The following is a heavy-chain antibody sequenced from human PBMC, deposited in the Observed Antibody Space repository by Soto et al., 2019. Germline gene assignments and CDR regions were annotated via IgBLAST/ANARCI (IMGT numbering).Heavy chain of an antibody. D-gene: IGHD3-22*01. CDR3: ARSNNMTVPPYYFDY. Sequence: SVKVSCKASGGTFSSYAISWVRQAPGQGLEWMGGIIPIFGTANYAQKFQGRVTITADESTSTAYMELSSLRSEDTAVYYCARSNNMTVPPYYFDYWGQGTLVTVSS. J-gene: IGHJ4*02. CDR1: GGTFSSYA. CDR2: IIPIFGTA. V-gene: IGHV1-69*13.